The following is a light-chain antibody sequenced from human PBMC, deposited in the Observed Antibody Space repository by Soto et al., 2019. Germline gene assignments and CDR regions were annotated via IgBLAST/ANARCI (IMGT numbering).Light chain of an antibody. CDR2: DAS. CDR1: QTINMW. Sequence: DIQMTQSPSPLSASLGDRVTLTCRASQTINMWLAWYQQKPGQAPDLLIYDASNLERGVPSRFSGSGSGTEFTLTISSLQPDDFATYYCQQYSTYLYTFGQGTKLEIK. CDR3: QQYSTYLYT. V-gene: IGKV1-5*01. J-gene: IGKJ2*01.